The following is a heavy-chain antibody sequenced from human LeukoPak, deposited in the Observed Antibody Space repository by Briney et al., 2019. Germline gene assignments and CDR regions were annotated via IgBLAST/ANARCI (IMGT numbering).Heavy chain of an antibody. CDR3: ARSGSGSYYNVIRGEFYYGMDV. D-gene: IGHD3-10*01. CDR2: INHSGST. Sequence: SETLSLTCAVYGGSFSGYYWSWIRQPPGKGLEWIGEINHSGSTNYNPSLKSRVTISVDTSKNQFSLKLSSVTAADTAVYYCARSGSGSYYNVIRGEFYYGMDVWGQGTTVTVSS. CDR1: GGSFSGYY. J-gene: IGHJ6*02. V-gene: IGHV4-34*01.